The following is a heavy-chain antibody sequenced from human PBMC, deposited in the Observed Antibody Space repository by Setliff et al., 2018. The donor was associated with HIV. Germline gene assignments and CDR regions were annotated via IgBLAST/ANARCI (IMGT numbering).Heavy chain of an antibody. V-gene: IGHV3-11*04. D-gene: IGHD4-17*01. J-gene: IGHJ1*01. CDR3: ARGLFKGDYRPEYFTL. CDR1: GFTLSNTY. CDR2: IASASSTT. Sequence: GGSLRLSCAASGFTLSNTYMAWVRQAPGKGPEWISFIASASSTTYYAASVKRRFIISRDNARNSLYLQMNSLTADDTAVYYCARGLFKGDYRPEYFTLWGQGTLVTVSS.